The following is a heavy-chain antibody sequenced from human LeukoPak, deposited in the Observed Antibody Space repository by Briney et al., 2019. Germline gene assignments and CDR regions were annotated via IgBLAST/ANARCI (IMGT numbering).Heavy chain of an antibody. CDR1: GGSISPYY. Sequence: SETLSLTCTVSGGSISPYYWSWIRQPPGKGLEWIGEINHSGSTNYNPSLKSRVTISVDTSKNQFSLKLSSVTAADAAVYYCASPSRPEYCSSTSCGMDVWGQGTTVTVSS. D-gene: IGHD2-2*01. J-gene: IGHJ6*02. V-gene: IGHV4-34*01. CDR3: ASPSRPEYCSSTSCGMDV. CDR2: INHSGST.